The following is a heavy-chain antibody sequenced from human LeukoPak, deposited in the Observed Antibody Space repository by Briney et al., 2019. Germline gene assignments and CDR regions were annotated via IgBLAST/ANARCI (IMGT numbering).Heavy chain of an antibody. Sequence: SETLSLTCTVSGGSISSYYWSWIRQPAGKGLEWIGRIYTSGSTNYNPSLKSRVTISVDTSKNQFSLKLSSVTAADTAVYYCARDWASPGAFDIWGQGTMVTVSS. V-gene: IGHV4-4*07. J-gene: IGHJ3*02. CDR2: IYTSGST. CDR3: ARDWASPGAFDI. D-gene: IGHD3-16*01. CDR1: GGSISSYY.